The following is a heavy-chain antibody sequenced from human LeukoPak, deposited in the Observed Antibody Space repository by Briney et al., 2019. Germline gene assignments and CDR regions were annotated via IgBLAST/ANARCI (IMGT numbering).Heavy chain of an antibody. CDR1: GYTFTSYD. D-gene: IGHD6-19*01. CDR3: ARGPRVAVAGYYYYGMDV. J-gene: IGHJ6*02. V-gene: IGHV1-8*01. Sequence: ASVTVSCKASGYTFTSYDINWVRQATGRGLEWMGWMNPNSGNTGYAQKFQGRVTMTRNTSISTAYMELSSLRSEDTAVYYCARGPRVAVAGYYYYGMDVWGQGTTVTVSS. CDR2: MNPNSGNT.